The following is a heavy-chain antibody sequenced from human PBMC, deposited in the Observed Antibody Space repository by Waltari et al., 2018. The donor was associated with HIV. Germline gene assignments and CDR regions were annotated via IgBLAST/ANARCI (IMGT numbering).Heavy chain of an antibody. D-gene: IGHD1-26*01. CDR3: ARIGHLGWYFDL. J-gene: IGHJ2*01. CDR1: GYTFTRYA. V-gene: IGHV1-3*01. Sequence: QVQLVQSGAEVKQTGASVKVSCKASGYTFTRYAIHWVRQAPGQRLEWMGWINAGNGNTKYSLKFQGRVTITRDTSASTTYMELSSLKSEDTAVFYCARIGHLGWYFDLWGRGTLVTVSS. CDR2: INAGNGNT.